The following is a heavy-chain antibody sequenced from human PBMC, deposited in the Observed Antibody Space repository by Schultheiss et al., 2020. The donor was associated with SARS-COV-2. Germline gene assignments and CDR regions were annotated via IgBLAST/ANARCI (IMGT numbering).Heavy chain of an antibody. CDR2: INHSGST. CDR3: ATSVGGPAFDY. J-gene: IGHJ4*02. V-gene: IGHV4-39*07. D-gene: IGHD3-10*01. CDR1: GGSISSGAHY. Sequence: SETLSLTCTVSGGSISSGAHYWSWIRQPPGKGLEWIGEINHSGSTNYNPSLKSRVTISVDKSKNQFSLKLSSVTAADTAVYYCATSVGGPAFDYWGQGTLVTVSS.